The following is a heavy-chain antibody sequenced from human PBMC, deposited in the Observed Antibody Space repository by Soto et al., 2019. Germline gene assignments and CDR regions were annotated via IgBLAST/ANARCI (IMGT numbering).Heavy chain of an antibody. Sequence: PAGSPRLSCAASGFTFGSYSMNWVRQAPGKGLEWVSSISSSSSYIYYADSVKGRFTISRDNAKNSLYLQMNSLRAEETAIYYSVRGSAFIVLYYRGRGNPVTVSS. J-gene: IGHJ4*01. V-gene: IGHV3-21*01. CDR1: GFTFGSYS. CDR3: VRGSAFIVLYY. D-gene: IGHD1-26*01. CDR2: ISSSSSYI.